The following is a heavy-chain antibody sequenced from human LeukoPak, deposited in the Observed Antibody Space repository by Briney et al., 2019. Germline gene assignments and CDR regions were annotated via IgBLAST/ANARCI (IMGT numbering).Heavy chain of an antibody. J-gene: IGHJ4*02. CDR3: ASYPRYTSSPPFDY. D-gene: IGHD1-1*01. V-gene: IGHV1-2*02. CDR2: INPNTGGT. CDR1: GYTFTGQY. Sequence: ASVKVSCKAPGYTFTGQYIHWVRQAPGRGPEWMGWINPNTGGTNYAQKFQGRVTMTRDTAISTAYMELNRLTSDDTAVHFCASYPRYTSSPPFDYWGQGTLVTVSS.